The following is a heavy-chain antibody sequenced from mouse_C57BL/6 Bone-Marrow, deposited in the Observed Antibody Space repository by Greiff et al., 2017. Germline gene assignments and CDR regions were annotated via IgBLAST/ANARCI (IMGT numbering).Heavy chain of an antibody. V-gene: IGHV1-55*01. CDR2: IYPGSGST. D-gene: IGHD2-3*01. CDR1: GYTFTSYW. J-gene: IGHJ2*01. CDR3: ARVDDGYGYFDY. Sequence: QVQLQQPGAELVKPGASVKVSCKASGYTFTSYWMHWVKQRPGQGLEWIGDIYPGSGSTNYNEKFKSKATLTVDTSSSTAYMQLSSLTSEDSAVYYCARVDDGYGYFDYWGQGTTLTVSS.